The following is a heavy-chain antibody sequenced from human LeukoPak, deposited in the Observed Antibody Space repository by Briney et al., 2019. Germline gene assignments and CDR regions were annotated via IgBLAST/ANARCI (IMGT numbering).Heavy chain of an antibody. CDR1: GGSISSYY. D-gene: IGHD5-12*01. CDR3: ARLGAIDY. CDR2: IYYSGST. Sequence: SETLSLTCTVSGGSISSYYWSWIRQPPGKGLEWIGYIYYSGSTNYNPSLKSRVTISVDTSKNQFSLKLSSVTAADTAVYHCARLGAIDYWGQGTLVTVSS. J-gene: IGHJ4*02. V-gene: IGHV4-59*08.